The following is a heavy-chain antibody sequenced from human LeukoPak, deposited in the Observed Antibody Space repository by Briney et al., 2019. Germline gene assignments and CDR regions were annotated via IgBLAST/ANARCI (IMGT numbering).Heavy chain of an antibody. CDR2: IYYSGST. J-gene: IGHJ4*02. CDR3: ARMLRYFDWSGSY. CDR1: GGSISSYY. V-gene: IGHV4-59*12. D-gene: IGHD3-9*01. Sequence: SETLSLTCTVSGGSISSYYWSWIRQPPGKGLEWIGYIYYSGSTTYNPSLKSRVTISVDTSKNQFSLKLSSVTAADTAVYYCARMLRYFDWSGSYWGQGTLVTVSS.